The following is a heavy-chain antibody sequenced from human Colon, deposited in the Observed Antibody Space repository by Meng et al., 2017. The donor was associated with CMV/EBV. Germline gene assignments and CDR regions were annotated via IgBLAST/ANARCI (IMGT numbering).Heavy chain of an antibody. CDR2: INSDGSST. J-gene: IGHJ4*02. V-gene: IGHV3-74*01. CDR3: ARDGRNHYGSGTVDY. CDR1: GFTFSSYS. Sequence: GESLKISCSTSGFTFSSYSLNWVRQAPGKGLVWVSRINSDGSSTSYADSVKGRFTISRDNAKNTLYLQMNSLRAEDTALYYCARDGRNHYGSGTVDYWGQGTLVTVSS. D-gene: IGHD3-10*01.